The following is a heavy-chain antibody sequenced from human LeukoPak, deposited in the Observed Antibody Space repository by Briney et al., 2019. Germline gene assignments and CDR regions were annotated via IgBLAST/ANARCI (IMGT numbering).Heavy chain of an antibody. Sequence: PSETLSLTCTVSGGSISSYYWSWIRQPPGKGLEWIGYIYYSGSTNYNPSLKSRVTISVDTSKNQFSLKLSSVTAADTAVYYCARGIVVVAAGFDYWGQGTLVTVSS. CDR2: IYYSGST. V-gene: IGHV4-59*01. CDR1: GGSISSYY. J-gene: IGHJ4*02. CDR3: ARGIVVVAAGFDY. D-gene: IGHD2-15*01.